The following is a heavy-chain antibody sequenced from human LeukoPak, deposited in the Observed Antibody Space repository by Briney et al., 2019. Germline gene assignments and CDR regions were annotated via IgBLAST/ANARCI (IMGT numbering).Heavy chain of an antibody. CDR2: IFFTGDT. J-gene: IGHJ5*01. CDR3: ARGWDTSSWFDS. V-gene: IGHV4-59*01. CDR1: GGSFSGYY. Sequence: SETLSLTCAVYGGSFSGYYWTWIRQSPGKGLEWIGHIFFTGDTNYNPSLKSRVTISLDTSKSQFSLKLISVTAADTAVYYCARGWDTSSWFDSWGQGTLVAVSS. D-gene: IGHD6-13*01.